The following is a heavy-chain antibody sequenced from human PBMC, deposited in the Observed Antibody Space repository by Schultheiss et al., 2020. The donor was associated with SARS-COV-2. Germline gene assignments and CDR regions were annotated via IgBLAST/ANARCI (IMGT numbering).Heavy chain of an antibody. CDR2: IRSKANSYAT. CDR1: GFTFSNAW. V-gene: IGHV3-73*01. D-gene: IGHD3-22*01. CDR3: IYYYDSSGYYLGYYYYGMDV. Sequence: GGSLRLSCAASGFTFSNAWMNWVRQAPGKGLEWVGRIRSKANSYATAYAASVKGRFTISRDDSKNTAYLQMNSLKTEDTAVYYCIYYYDSSGYYLGYYYYGMDVWGQGTTVTVSS. J-gene: IGHJ6*02.